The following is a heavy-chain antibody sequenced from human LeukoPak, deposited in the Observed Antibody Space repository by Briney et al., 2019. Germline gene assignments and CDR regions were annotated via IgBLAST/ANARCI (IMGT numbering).Heavy chain of an antibody. Sequence: PGGSLRLSCAASGFTFSSYWMSWVRQAPGKGLEWVAHMKQDGSEKYYVDSVEGRFTISRDNAKNSLYLQMNSLRAEDTAVYYCARSRCSSTSCFYDYWGQGTLVTVSS. V-gene: IGHV3-7*01. CDR2: MKQDGSEK. D-gene: IGHD2-2*01. CDR1: GFTFSSYW. CDR3: ARSRCSSTSCFYDY. J-gene: IGHJ4*02.